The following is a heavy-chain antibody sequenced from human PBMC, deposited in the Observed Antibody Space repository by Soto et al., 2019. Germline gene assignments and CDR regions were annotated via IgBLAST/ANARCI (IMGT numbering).Heavy chain of an antibody. CDR2: ISYDGSNK. CDR1: GFTFSSYA. D-gene: IGHD3-10*01. V-gene: IGHV3-30-3*01. J-gene: IGHJ6*02. CDR3: ARGNYGSGSQNYYYYYGMDV. Sequence: LRLSCAASGFTFSSYAMHWVRQAPCKGLEWVAVISYDGSNKYYADSVKGRFTISRDNSKNTLYLQMNSLRAEDTAVYYCARGNYGSGSQNYYYYYGMDVWGQGTTVTVYS.